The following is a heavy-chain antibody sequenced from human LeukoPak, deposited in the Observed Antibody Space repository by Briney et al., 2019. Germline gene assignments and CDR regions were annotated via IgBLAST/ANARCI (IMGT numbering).Heavy chain of an antibody. CDR1: GFTFSSHW. CDR3: AREHSSLLPGGRDY. Sequence: GGSLRLSCAASGFTFSSHWMSWVRQAPGKGLEWVANIKQDGSEKYYVDSVKGRFTISRDNAKNSPYLQMNSLRAEDTAVYYCAREHSSLLPGGRDYWGQGTLVTVSS. V-gene: IGHV3-7*01. CDR2: IKQDGSEK. J-gene: IGHJ4*02. D-gene: IGHD6-13*01.